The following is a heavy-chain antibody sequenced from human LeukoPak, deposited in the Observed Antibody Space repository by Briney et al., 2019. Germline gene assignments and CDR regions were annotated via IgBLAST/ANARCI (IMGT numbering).Heavy chain of an antibody. V-gene: IGHV3-23*01. CDR1: GFTFSSYA. CDR3: AKHTLGYCSGGICYNY. D-gene: IGHD2-15*01. CDR2: ISGSGGST. Sequence: GGSLRLSCAASGFTFSSYAMSWVRQAPGKGLEWVSAISGSGGSTYYADSVKGRFTISRDNSKNTLYLQMNSLRAEDTAVYYCAKHTLGYCSGGICYNYWRQGTLVTVSS. J-gene: IGHJ4*02.